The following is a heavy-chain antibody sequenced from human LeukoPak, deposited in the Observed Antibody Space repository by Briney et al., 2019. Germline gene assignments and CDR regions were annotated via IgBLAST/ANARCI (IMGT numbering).Heavy chain of an antibody. D-gene: IGHD3-10*01. CDR3: ARDRPGSYWYFDL. Sequence: SETLSLTCTVSGGSISSYYWSWIRQPPGKGLEWVGHIYYLGSTNYNPSLKSRVAISIDTSKNYFSLKLNSVIAADTAVYYCARDRPGSYWYFDLWGRGTLVTVSS. CDR1: GGSISSYY. CDR2: IYYLGST. J-gene: IGHJ2*01. V-gene: IGHV4-59*01.